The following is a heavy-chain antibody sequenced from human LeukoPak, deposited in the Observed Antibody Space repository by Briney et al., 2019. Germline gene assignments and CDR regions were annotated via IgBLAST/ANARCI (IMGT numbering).Heavy chain of an antibody. Sequence: GGSLRLSCAASGFTFSDYYMSWVRQAPGKGLEWVANIKQDGSDEYYVDSVKGRFTISRDNAKNSLYLQMNSLRAEDTAVYYCARSLGYCSAGSCFPFDYWGQGTLVTVSS. CDR1: GFTFSDYY. V-gene: IGHV3-7*05. D-gene: IGHD2-15*01. CDR3: ARSLGYCSAGSCFPFDY. J-gene: IGHJ4*02. CDR2: IKQDGSDE.